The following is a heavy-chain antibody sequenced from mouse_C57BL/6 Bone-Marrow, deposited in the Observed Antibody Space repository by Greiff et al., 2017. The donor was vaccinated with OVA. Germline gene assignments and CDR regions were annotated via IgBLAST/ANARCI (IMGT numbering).Heavy chain of an antibody. J-gene: IGHJ1*03. CDR3: TIHAYFDV. Sequence: QVQLKESGAELVRPGASVTLSCKASGYTFTDYEMHWVKQTPVHGLEWIGAIDPETGGTAYNQKFKGKAILTADKSSSTAYMELRSLTSEDSAVYYCTIHAYFDVWGTGTTVTVSS. V-gene: IGHV1-15*01. CDR1: GYTFTDYE. CDR2: IDPETGGT.